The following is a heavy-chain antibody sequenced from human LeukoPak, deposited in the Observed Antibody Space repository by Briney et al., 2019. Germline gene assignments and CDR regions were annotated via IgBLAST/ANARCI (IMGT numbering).Heavy chain of an antibody. D-gene: IGHD6-13*01. J-gene: IGHJ4*02. CDR1: GGCISSYY. CDR3: ARDRIAAAGLLFDY. V-gene: IGHV4-4*07. Sequence: SETLSLTCTVSGGCISSYYWSWIRQPAGKGLEWIGRIYTSGSTNYNPSLKSRVTMSVDTSKNQFSLKLSSVTAADTAVYYCARDRIAAAGLLFDYWGQGTLVTVSS. CDR2: IYTSGST.